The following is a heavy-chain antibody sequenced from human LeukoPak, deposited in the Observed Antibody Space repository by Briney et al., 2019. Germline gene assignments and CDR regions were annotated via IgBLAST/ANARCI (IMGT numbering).Heavy chain of an antibody. V-gene: IGHV3-53*01. J-gene: IGHJ4*02. Sequence: GGSLRLSCAASGFTVSSNYMSWVRQAPGKGLEWVSVIYSGGSTYYADSVKGRLTISRDNSKNTLYLQMNSLRAEDTAVYYCTASGYYDISFDYWGQGTLVTVSS. CDR2: IYSGGST. CDR3: TASGYYDISFDY. D-gene: IGHD3-9*01. CDR1: GFTVSSNY.